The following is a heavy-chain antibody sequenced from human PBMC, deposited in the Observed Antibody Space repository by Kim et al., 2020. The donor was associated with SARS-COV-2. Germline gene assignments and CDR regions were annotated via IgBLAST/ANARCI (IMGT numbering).Heavy chain of an antibody. V-gene: IGHV3-30*07. CDR3: ARGRYCNSTSCYSNWFDP. J-gene: IGHJ5*02. Sequence: KGRFTISRDNSKNTLYLQMNSLRAEDTAVYYCARGRYCNSTSCYSNWFDPWGQGTLVTVSS. D-gene: IGHD2-2*01.